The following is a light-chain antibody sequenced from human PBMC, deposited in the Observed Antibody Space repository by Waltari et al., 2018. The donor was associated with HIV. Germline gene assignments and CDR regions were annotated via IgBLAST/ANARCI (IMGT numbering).Light chain of an antibody. CDR1: QSVGSF. J-gene: IGKJ1*01. V-gene: IGKV3-11*01. CDR2: DAS. CDR3: QHRSKWPRRT. Sequence: EIVLTQSPATLSLSPGERATLSCRASQSVGSFLAWYQQKPGQSPRLLIYDASNRATGIPARFSGSGSGTDFSLTISSLEPEDFAVYYCQHRSKWPRRTFGQGTKVEIK.